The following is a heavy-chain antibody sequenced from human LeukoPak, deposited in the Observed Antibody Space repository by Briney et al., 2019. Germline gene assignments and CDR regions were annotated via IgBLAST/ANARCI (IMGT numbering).Heavy chain of an antibody. V-gene: IGHV5-51*01. CDR2: IYPGDSDT. CDR1: GYRFTSYW. CDR3: ARQSGSSGSLGTDAFDI. Sequence: GESLEISFKGLGYRFTSYWIGWVRPLPGKGLEGIGIIYPGDSDTRYSPSFQGQVTISADKTISTAYLQWSSLKASDTAMYYCARQSGSSGSLGTDAFDIWGQGTMVSVSS. J-gene: IGHJ3*02. D-gene: IGHD6-19*01.